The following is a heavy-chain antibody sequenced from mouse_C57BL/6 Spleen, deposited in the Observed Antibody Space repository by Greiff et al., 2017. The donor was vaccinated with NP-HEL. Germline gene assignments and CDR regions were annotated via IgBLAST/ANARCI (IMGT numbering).Heavy chain of an antibody. Sequence: VKLQQPGAELVKPGASVKMSCKASGYTFTSYWITWVKQRPGQGLEWIGDIYPGSGSTNYNEKFKSKATLTVDTSSSTAYMQLSSLTSEDSAVYYCARLYYGIQYYFDYWGQGTTLTVSS. CDR1: GYTFTSYW. J-gene: IGHJ2*01. D-gene: IGHD2-1*01. CDR2: IYPGSGST. CDR3: ARLYYGIQYYFDY. V-gene: IGHV1-55*01.